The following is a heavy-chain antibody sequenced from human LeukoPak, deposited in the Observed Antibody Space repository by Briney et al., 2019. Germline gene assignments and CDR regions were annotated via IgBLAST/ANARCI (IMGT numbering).Heavy chain of an antibody. CDR2: ISSSSSYI. J-gene: IGHJ4*02. Sequence: GGSLRLSCAASGFTSSSYSMNWVRQAPGKGLEWVSSISSSSSYIYYADSVKGRFTISRDNAKNSLYLQMNSLRAEDTAVYYCANPGQSLGIAVAGTAAYWGQGTLVTVSS. CDR1: GFTSSSYS. V-gene: IGHV3-21*01. CDR3: ANPGQSLGIAVAGTAAY. D-gene: IGHD6-19*01.